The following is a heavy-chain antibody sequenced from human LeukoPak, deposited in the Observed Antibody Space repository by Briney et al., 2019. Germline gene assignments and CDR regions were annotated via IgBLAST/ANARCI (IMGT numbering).Heavy chain of an antibody. Sequence: SDTLSLTCTISGGSLSSYYWTWARHPQGTGLEWIGYIYSSGSTNYNPSLKSRVTISIDTSKNQFSLNLSSVTAADTAVYYCAGGGGAGLADWGQGTLVTVSS. CDR1: GGSLSSYY. CDR2: IYSSGST. CDR3: AGGGGAGLAD. D-gene: IGHD4-23*01. J-gene: IGHJ4*02. V-gene: IGHV4-59*01.